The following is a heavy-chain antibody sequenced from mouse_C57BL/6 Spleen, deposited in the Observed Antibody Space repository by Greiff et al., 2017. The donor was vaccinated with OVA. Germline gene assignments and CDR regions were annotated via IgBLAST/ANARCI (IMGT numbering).Heavy chain of an antibody. Sequence: EVKLQESGAELVRPGASVKLSCTASGFNIKDDYMHWVKQRPEQGLEWIGWIDPENGDTEYASKFQGKATITADTSSNTAYLQLSSLTSEDTAVYYCTTMNNYVRVSYWGQGTLVTVSA. CDR1: GFNIKDDY. CDR3: TTMNNYVRVSY. D-gene: IGHD5-2*01. CDR2: IDPENGDT. J-gene: IGHJ3*01. V-gene: IGHV14-4*01.